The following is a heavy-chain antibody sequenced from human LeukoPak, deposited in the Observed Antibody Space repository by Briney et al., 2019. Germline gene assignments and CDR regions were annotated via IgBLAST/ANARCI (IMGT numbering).Heavy chain of an antibody. V-gene: IGHV2-5*02. CDR3: AHRRECTGGSCYTSPKNDDAYDI. CDR1: GFSLSTSGVG. J-gene: IGHJ3*02. D-gene: IGHD2-15*01. Sequence: SGPTLVKPTQTLTLTCTFSGFSLSTSGVGVGWIRQPPEKALECLALLYCDDDTRYNPSLKSRLTITKDTPKNQVVLTMTNMDPVETATYFCAHRRECTGGSCYTSPKNDDAYDIWGQGTMVTVSS. CDR2: LYCDDDT.